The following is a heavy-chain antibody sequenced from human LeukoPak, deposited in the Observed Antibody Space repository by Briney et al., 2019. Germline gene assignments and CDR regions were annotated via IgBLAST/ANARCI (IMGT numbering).Heavy chain of an antibody. CDR2: ISSSGTTA. V-gene: IGHV3-11*01. Sequence: GGSLRLSCAASGFTFSDYYMSWTRQAPGKGLEWVSYISSSGTTAYYADSVKGRFAISRDNAKNSLYLQLNSLRAEDTAVYYCARDDGDYEAGYWGQGTLVTVSS. D-gene: IGHD4-17*01. CDR3: ARDDGDYEAGY. J-gene: IGHJ4*02. CDR1: GFTFSDYY.